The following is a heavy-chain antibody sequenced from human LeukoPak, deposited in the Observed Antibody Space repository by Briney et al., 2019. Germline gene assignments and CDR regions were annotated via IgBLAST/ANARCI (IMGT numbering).Heavy chain of an antibody. CDR2: IKSKTDGGTT. V-gene: IGHV3-15*01. D-gene: IGHD6-6*01. CDR1: GFTFSNAR. Sequence: GGSLRLSCAASGFTFSNARMSWVRQAPGKGGEGVGRIKSKTDGGTTNYAAPVKGRFNISRDDSKSTLYLQMNSLKTEDTAVYYCTTAPLHYSSSPADYWGQGTLVTVSS. CDR3: TTAPLHYSSSPADY. J-gene: IGHJ4*02.